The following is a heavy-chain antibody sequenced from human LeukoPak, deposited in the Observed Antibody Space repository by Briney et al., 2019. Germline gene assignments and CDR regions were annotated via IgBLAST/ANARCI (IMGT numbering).Heavy chain of an antibody. CDR1: GLTFDNYA. CDR2: ISWNSATI. CDR3: AKDVGDYPSTCFDP. Sequence: GGSLRLSCVASGLTFDNYAMHWVRQAPGKGLEWTPGISWNSATIAYADSVKGRFTISRDNAKNSLYLQMNSLRAEDTALYYCAKDVGDYPSTCFDPWGQGTLVTVSS. V-gene: IGHV3-9*01. J-gene: IGHJ5*02. D-gene: IGHD4-17*01.